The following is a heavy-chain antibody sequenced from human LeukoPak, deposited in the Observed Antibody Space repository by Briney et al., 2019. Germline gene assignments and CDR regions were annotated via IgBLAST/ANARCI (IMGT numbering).Heavy chain of an antibody. D-gene: IGHD2-2*01. CDR1: GFTFSSYW. J-gene: IGHJ6*02. Sequence: PGGSLRLSCAASGFTFSSYWMHWVRQAPGRGLVWVSRINCDGSSTSYADSVKGRFTISRDNAKNTLYLQMNSLRAEDTAVYYCARGDIVVVPAAIATSDYYGMDVWGQGTTVTVSS. CDR3: ARGDIVVVPAAIATSDYYGMDV. V-gene: IGHV3-74*01. CDR2: INCDGSST.